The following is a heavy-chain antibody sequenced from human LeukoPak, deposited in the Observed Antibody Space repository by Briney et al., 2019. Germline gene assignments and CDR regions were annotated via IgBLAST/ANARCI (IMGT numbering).Heavy chain of an antibody. CDR2: ISAYNGNT. CDR3: ARVRGDIVVVPPAMPVHFDY. D-gene: IGHD2-2*01. CDR1: GYTFTSYG. J-gene: IGHJ4*02. Sequence: GASVKVSCKASGYTFTSYGISWVRQAPGQGLEWMGWISAYNGNTNYAQKLQGRVTMTTDTSTSTAYMELRSLRSDDTAVYYCARVRGDIVVVPPAMPVHFDYWGQGTLVTVSS. V-gene: IGHV1-18*01.